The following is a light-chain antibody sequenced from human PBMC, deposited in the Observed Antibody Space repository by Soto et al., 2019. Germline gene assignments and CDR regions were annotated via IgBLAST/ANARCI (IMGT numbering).Light chain of an antibody. CDR2: GAS. CDR1: QSVSSN. Sequence: EIVMTQSPATLSVSPGERATLSCRASQSVSSNLAWYQQQPGQAPRLLFYGASTRATGTPARFSGSGSGTEFTLTISSLQSEDFAVYYCQQYNNWPPLTFGGGTKVEIK. V-gene: IGKV3-15*01. CDR3: QQYNNWPPLT. J-gene: IGKJ4*01.